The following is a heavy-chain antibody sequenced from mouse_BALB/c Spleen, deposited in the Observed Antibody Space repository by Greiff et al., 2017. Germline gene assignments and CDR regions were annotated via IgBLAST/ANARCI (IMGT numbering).Heavy chain of an antibody. CDR1: GFSFTGYY. V-gene: IGHV1-26*01. Sequence: EVQLLQSGPDLVKPGASVKISCKASGFSFTGYYMHWVRQSPGKSLEWIGRVSTNNGGTNYNQKFKGKAILTVDKSSSPAYMELRSLTSEKSAVYYGARTHYDYYESSVDYWGQGTTLTVSS. D-gene: IGHD2-4*01. J-gene: IGHJ2*01. CDR3: ARTHYDYYESSVDY. CDR2: VSTNNGGT.